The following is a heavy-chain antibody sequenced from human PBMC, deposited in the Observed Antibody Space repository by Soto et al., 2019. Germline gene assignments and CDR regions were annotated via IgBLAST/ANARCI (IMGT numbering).Heavy chain of an antibody. D-gene: IGHD2-8*02. CDR3: ASSVLVTSTMNYFDL. J-gene: IGHJ4*02. CDR2: IYPDDSDT. CDR1: GYSFSNFW. Sequence: PGESLKISCQASGYSFSNFWIAWVRQMPGEGLEWLGIIYPDDSDTRYSPSFLGQVTISADKSIKTTYLQWSSLKASDTAIYFCASSVLVTSTMNYFDLWGQGTLVTVS. V-gene: IGHV5-51*01.